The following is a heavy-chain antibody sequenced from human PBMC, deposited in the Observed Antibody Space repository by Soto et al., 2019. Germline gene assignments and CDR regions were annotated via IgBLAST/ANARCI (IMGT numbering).Heavy chain of an antibody. J-gene: IGHJ4*02. V-gene: IGHV1-3*01. CDR1: GYTFTSYA. CDR3: ARNVITGTFSGVDY. D-gene: IGHD1-7*01. CDR2: INAGNGNT. Sequence: GASVQVSCKASGYTFTSYAMHWVRQAPGQRLEWMGWINAGNGNTKYSQKFQGRVTITRDTSASTAYMELSSLRSEDTAVYYCARNVITGTFSGVDYWGQGTLVTVSS.